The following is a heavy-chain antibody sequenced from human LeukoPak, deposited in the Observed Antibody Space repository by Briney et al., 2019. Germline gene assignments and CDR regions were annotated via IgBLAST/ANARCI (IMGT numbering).Heavy chain of an antibody. Sequence: GGSLRLSCAASGFTFSNAWMSWVRQAPGKGLEWVSYINTDSSDIHYADSVKGRFTISRDNARNTLYLQLSSLRAEDSAVYYCARDTFHPGLIDSWGQGTLVTVSS. CDR1: GFTFSNAW. V-gene: IGHV3-11*06. CDR2: INTDSSDI. D-gene: IGHD2-21*01. CDR3: ARDTFHPGLIDS. J-gene: IGHJ4*02.